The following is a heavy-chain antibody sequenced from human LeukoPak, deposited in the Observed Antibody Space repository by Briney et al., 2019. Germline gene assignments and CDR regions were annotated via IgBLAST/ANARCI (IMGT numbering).Heavy chain of an antibody. CDR1: GGSISSYY. Sequence: SETLSLTCTVSGGSISSYYWTWIRQPPGKGLEWIGYIYYSGSTNYNPSLKSRVTISVDTSKNQFSLKLSSVTAADTAVYYCARTPYYYDSSGYYFFDYWGQGTLVTVSS. V-gene: IGHV4-59*08. D-gene: IGHD3-22*01. CDR2: IYYSGST. J-gene: IGHJ4*02. CDR3: ARTPYYYDSSGYYFFDY.